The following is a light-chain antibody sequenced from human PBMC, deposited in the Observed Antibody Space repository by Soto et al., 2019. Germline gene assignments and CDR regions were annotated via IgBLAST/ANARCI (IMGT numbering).Light chain of an antibody. CDR3: CSYAGIGTDNYV. CDR1: SSGIGTYNL. J-gene: IGLJ1*01. CDR2: EGI. V-gene: IGLV2-23*01. Sequence: QSVLTQPASVSGSPGQPITISRTGTSSGIGTYNLVSWYQHYPGKAPKLMIYEGIKRPSGVSNRFSGSKSGNTAFLTISGLQAEDEADYYCCSYAGIGTDNYVFGSGTKDTVL.